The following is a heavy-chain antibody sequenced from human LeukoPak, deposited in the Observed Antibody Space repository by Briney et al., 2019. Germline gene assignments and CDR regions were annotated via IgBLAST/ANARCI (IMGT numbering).Heavy chain of an antibody. CDR1: GGSISSSSYY. CDR2: IYYIGTT. D-gene: IGHD5-12*01. Sequence: SETLSLTCTVSGGSISSSSYYWACIRQPPGKGLEWIGSIYYIGTTFYSPSLKSRVTISVDTSKNQFSLKLSSVTAADTAVYYCARRDIVATISTWGQGTLVTVSS. V-gene: IGHV4-39*01. J-gene: IGHJ4*02. CDR3: ARRDIVATIST.